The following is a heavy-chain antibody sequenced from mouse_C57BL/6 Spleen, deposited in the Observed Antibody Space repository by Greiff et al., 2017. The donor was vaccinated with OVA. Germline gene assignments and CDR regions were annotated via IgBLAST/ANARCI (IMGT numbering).Heavy chain of an antibody. J-gene: IGHJ1*03. D-gene: IGHD2-4*01. CDR3: VRDLSEDYDGYWYFDV. V-gene: IGHV10-3*01. Sequence: EVQLVESGGGLVQPKGSLKLSCAASGFTFNTSAMHWVRQDPGKGLEWVARIRSKSSNYATYYADSVKDRFTISRDDSQSMLYLQMNNLKTEDTAMYYCVRDLSEDYDGYWYFDVWGTGTTVTVSS. CDR1: GFTFNTSA. CDR2: IRSKSSNYAT.